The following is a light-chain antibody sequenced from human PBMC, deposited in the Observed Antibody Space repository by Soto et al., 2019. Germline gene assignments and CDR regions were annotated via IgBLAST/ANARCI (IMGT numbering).Light chain of an antibody. V-gene: IGKV1-12*01. J-gene: IGKJ4*01. Sequence: DIQMTQSPSSVSASVGDRVTITCRASQDINSWLTWYQQKPGKAPKVLIYIASRLQPGVPSRFSGRGSGTDFSLTISNLQPEDFATYFCQQSKSFPLTFGGGNKVEIK. CDR3: QQSKSFPLT. CDR2: IAS. CDR1: QDINSW.